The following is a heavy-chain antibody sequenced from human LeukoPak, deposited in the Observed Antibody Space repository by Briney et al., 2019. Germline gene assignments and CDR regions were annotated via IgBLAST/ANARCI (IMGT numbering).Heavy chain of an antibody. V-gene: IGHV4-38-2*02. J-gene: IGHJ6*03. CDR2: IYNSGTT. Sequence: PETLSLTCTVSGYSISSGYYWGWIRQPPGKGLEWIGTIYNSGTTYYNPSLESRVTISIDPSKNQFSLNLSAVTAADTGIYYCARGNYYMDVWGKGTTVTVSS. CDR1: GYSISSGYY. CDR3: ARGNYYMDV.